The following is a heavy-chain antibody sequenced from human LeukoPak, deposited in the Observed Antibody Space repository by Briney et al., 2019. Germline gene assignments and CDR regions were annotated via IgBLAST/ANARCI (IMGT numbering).Heavy chain of an antibody. CDR1: GGSISSSSYY. D-gene: IGHD1-1*01. CDR3: ASGPLERRRRRGQLDY. Sequence: SETLSLTCTVSGGSISSSSYYWGWIRQPPGKGLEWIGSIYYSGSTYYNPSLKSRVTISVDTSKNQFSLKLSSVTAADTAVYYCASGPLERRRRRGQLDYWGQGTLVTVSS. J-gene: IGHJ4*02. CDR2: IYYSGST. V-gene: IGHV4-39*01.